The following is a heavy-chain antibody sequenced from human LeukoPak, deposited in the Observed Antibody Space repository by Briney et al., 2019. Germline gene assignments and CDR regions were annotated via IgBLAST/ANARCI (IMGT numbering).Heavy chain of an antibody. V-gene: IGHV1-2*02. CDR3: AREGDGLLSKDSDY. Sequence: ASVKVSCKASGYTFSGYYIHWVRQAPGQGLEWMGYSSPNSGGANSAQKFRGRVTMTRDTSISTAYMELTRLGSDDTAVYYCAREGDGLLSKDSDYWGQGTLVTVSS. J-gene: IGHJ4*02. CDR2: SSPNSGGA. CDR1: GYTFSGYY. D-gene: IGHD2-15*01.